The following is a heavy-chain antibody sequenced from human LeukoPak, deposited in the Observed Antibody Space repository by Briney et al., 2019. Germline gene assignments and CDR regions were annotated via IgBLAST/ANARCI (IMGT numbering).Heavy chain of an antibody. CDR3: ARDRGGGKPPDY. CDR1: GFTFSTYW. CDR2: INNDESST. Sequence: GGSLRLSCAASGFTFSTYWMHWVPPAPGKGLVWVSRINNDESSTTYADSVKGRFTISRDNAKNTLYLQMNSLRAEDTAGYYCARDRGGGKPPDYWGQGTLVTVSS. D-gene: IGHD4-23*01. V-gene: IGHV3-74*01. J-gene: IGHJ4*02.